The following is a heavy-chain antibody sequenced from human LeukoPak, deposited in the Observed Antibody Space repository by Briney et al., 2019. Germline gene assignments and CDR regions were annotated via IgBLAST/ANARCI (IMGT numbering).Heavy chain of an antibody. CDR1: GFTFSSYA. J-gene: IGHJ4*02. Sequence: PGGSLRLSCAASGFTFSSYAMHWVRQAPGKGLEWVAVISYDGSNKYYADSVKGRFTISRDNSKNTLYLQMNSLRAEDTAVYYCAREVLRFLEWSPPSFDYWGQGTLVTVSS. CDR3: AREVLRFLEWSPPSFDY. CDR2: ISYDGSNK. V-gene: IGHV3-30-3*01. D-gene: IGHD3-3*01.